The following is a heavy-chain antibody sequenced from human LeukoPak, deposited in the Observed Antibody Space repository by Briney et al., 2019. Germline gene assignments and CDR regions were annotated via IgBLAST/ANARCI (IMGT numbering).Heavy chain of an antibody. V-gene: IGHV3-48*03. CDR2: ISSSGSTI. D-gene: IGHD3-9*01. CDR3: AREITILDY. CDR1: GFTFSSYE. J-gene: IGHJ4*02. Sequence: GGSLRLSCAASGFTFSSYEMNWVRQAPGKGLEWVSYISSSGSTIYYADSVKGRFTISRDNAKNSLHLQMNSLRAEDTAVYYCAREITILDYWGQGTLVTVSS.